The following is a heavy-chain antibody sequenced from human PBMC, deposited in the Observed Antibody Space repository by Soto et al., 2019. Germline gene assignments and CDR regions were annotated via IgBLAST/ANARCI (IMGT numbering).Heavy chain of an antibody. CDR1: GFTFSSYA. Sequence: QVQLVESGGGVVQPGRSLRLSCAASGFTFSSYAIHLVRQAPGKGLEWVAVISYDGSNKYYADSVKGRFTISRDNSKNTLYLQMNSLRAEDTAVYYCARAHRDSTGYLTFDYWGQVTLVTVSS. J-gene: IGHJ4*02. V-gene: IGHV3-30-3*01. CDR2: ISYDGSNK. CDR3: ARAHRDSTGYLTFDY. D-gene: IGHD3-22*01.